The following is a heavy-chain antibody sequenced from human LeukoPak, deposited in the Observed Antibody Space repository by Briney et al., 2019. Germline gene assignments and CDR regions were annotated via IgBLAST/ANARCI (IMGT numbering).Heavy chain of an antibody. CDR3: TTKVIRGNSGDDYDD. CDR1: GVTFSSYG. J-gene: IGHJ4*02. Sequence: GGSLRLSCAASGVTFSSYGTHWVRQAPGKGLEWVALISSDGNDKLYGDSVKGRFTISRDDSKSTLYLQMNSLRAEDTAVYYCTTKVIRGNSGDDYDDWGQGTLVTVSS. V-gene: IGHV3-30*03. D-gene: IGHD5-12*01. CDR2: ISSDGNDK.